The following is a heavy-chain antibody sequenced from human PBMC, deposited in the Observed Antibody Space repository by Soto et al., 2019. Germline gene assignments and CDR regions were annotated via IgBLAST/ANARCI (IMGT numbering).Heavy chain of an antibody. J-gene: IGHJ4*02. V-gene: IGHV3-11*06. CDR1: GFIFSDYY. CDR2: ISSSSSHK. Sequence: PGGSLRLSCAASGFIFSDYYMSWIRQAPGKGLEWISHISSSSSHKNYADSVKGRFTISRDNAKNSLYLQMNSLRDEDTAVYYCANIAVAEDFDYWGQGTLVTVSS. D-gene: IGHD6-19*01. CDR3: ANIAVAEDFDY.